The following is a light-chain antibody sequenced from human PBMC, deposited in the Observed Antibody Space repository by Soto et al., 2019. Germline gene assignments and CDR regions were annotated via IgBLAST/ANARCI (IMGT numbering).Light chain of an antibody. CDR1: QGISSY. V-gene: IGKV1-8*01. CDR2: AAS. CDR3: QQYYSYPLT. Sequence: ASTGDRVTITCRASQGISSYLAWYQQKPGKAPKLLIYAASTLQSGVPSRFSGSGSGTDFTLTISCLQSEDFATYYCQQYYSYPLTFGGGTKVDIK. J-gene: IGKJ4*01.